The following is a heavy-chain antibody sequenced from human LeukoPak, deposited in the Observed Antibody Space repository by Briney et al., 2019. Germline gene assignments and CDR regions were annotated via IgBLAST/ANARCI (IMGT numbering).Heavy chain of an antibody. CDR1: GYSFTSYW. Sequence: GESLKISCKGSGYSFTSYWIGWVRQMPGKGLEWMGIIYPGDSDTRYSPSFQGQVTISADKSINTAYLQWSSLKASDTAIYYCARCLHGDGYTPGDYWGQGTLVIVSS. D-gene: IGHD5-24*01. V-gene: IGHV5-51*01. J-gene: IGHJ4*02. CDR3: ARCLHGDGYTPGDY. CDR2: IYPGDSDT.